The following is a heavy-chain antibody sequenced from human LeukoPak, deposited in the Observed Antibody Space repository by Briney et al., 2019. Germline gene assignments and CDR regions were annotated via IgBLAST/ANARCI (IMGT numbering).Heavy chain of an antibody. CDR1: GYTFTSYG. Sequence: ASVKVSCKASGYTFTSYGISWVRQAPGQGLERMGWISAYNGNTNYAQKLQGRVTVTTDTSTSTAYMELRSLRSDDTAVYYCARVAIDYYYYYYMDVWGKGTTVTVSS. V-gene: IGHV1-18*01. J-gene: IGHJ6*03. CDR3: ARVAIDYYYYYYMDV. CDR2: ISAYNGNT. D-gene: IGHD3-9*01.